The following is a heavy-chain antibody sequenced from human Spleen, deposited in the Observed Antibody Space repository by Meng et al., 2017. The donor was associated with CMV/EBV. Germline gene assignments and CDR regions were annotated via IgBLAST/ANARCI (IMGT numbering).Heavy chain of an antibody. CDR2: IRYDGNNK. V-gene: IGHV3-30*02. CDR1: GFTFSSYG. J-gene: IGHJ6*02. Sequence: GGSLRLSCAASGFTFSSYGMHWVRQAPGKGLEWVAFIRYDGNNKYYADSVKGRFTISRDNAENTLYLQMNSLRAEDTAVYYCASQIRFLEWLTHWGQGTTVTVSS. CDR3: ASQIRFLEWLTH. D-gene: IGHD3-3*01.